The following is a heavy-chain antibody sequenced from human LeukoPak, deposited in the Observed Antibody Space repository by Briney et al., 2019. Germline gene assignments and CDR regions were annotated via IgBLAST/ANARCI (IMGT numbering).Heavy chain of an antibody. V-gene: IGHV1-46*01. J-gene: IGHJ3*02. CDR2: INPSGGST. CDR3: ARARAGRNDAFDI. Sequence: ASVKVSCKASGYTFTSYYMHWVRQAPGQGLEWMGIINPSGGSTSYAQKFQGRVTMTRDMSTSTAYMELSSLRSEDTAVYYCARARAGRNDAFDIWGQGTMVTVSS. CDR1: GYTFTSYY.